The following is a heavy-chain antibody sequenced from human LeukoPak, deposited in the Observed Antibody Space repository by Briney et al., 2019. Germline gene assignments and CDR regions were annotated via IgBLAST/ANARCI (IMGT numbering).Heavy chain of an antibody. J-gene: IGHJ4*02. CDR3: ARDSGSYRHYFDY. CDR1: GGSISNDY. Sequence: SETLSLTCTVSGGSISNDYWSWIRQPPGKGLEYIGYIFYSGITNYNPSLKSRVTISVDTSKNQFSLKLSSVTAADTAVYYCARDSGSYRHYFDYWGQGTLVTVSS. V-gene: IGHV4-59*01. CDR2: IFYSGIT. D-gene: IGHD1-26*01.